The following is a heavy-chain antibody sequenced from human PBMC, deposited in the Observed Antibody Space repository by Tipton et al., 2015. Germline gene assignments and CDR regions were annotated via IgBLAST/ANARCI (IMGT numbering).Heavy chain of an antibody. V-gene: IGHV4-59*01. CDR3: ARDLVHGMDV. CDR2: IDFRGST. D-gene: IGHD2-2*01. Sequence: TLSLTCTVSGGSIDSYYWSWIRQPPGKRLEWIGYIDFRGSTEYNPSLKGRLTMSIDTSKNQFSLKMSSVTAADTAVYFCARDLVHGMDVWGQGTTVTVS. CDR1: GGSIDSYY. J-gene: IGHJ6*02.